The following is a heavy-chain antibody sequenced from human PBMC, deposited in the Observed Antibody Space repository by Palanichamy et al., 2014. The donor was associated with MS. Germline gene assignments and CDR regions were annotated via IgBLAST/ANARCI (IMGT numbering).Heavy chain of an antibody. V-gene: IGHV3-23*01. Sequence: EVQLLESGGDLVQPGGSLRLSCAASGFTFSSYGMSWVRQAPGKGLEWVSGISGSGDRTYYADSVKGRFTISRDNSKDTLYLQMNSLRAEDTALYYCAKEGGSGGWISEDFLDCWGQGTLVTVSS. D-gene: IGHD6-19*01. J-gene: IGHJ4*02. CDR3: AKEGGSGGWISEDFLDC. CDR1: GFTFSSYG. CDR2: ISGSGDRT.